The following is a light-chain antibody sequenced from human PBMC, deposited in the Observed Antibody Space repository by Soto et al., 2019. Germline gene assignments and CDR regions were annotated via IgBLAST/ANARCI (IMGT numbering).Light chain of an antibody. CDR1: QDTSSY. Sequence: DLQLTQSPSFLSASEGDRVTITCRASQDTSSYLAWYQQGPGKAPQLLIYGASSLQSGVPSRFSGSGSGTEFTLTISSLQPEDSATYYCQQLRFYPLTFGGGTKVEVK. J-gene: IGKJ4*01. CDR3: QQLRFYPLT. CDR2: GAS. V-gene: IGKV1-9*01.